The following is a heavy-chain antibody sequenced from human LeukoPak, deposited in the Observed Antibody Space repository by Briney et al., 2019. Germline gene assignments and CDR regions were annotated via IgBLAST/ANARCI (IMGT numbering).Heavy chain of an antibody. J-gene: IGHJ4*02. CDR2: ISSSSSYI. Sequence: PGGSLRLSFAASGFTFSSYSINWVRQAPGKGLEWVSSISSSSSYIYYADSVKGRFTISRDNAKNSLYLQMNSLRAEDTAVYYCARGGFSHDSSGYYGYWGQGTLVTVSS. D-gene: IGHD3-22*01. CDR1: GFTFSSYS. CDR3: ARGGFSHDSSGYYGY. V-gene: IGHV3-21*01.